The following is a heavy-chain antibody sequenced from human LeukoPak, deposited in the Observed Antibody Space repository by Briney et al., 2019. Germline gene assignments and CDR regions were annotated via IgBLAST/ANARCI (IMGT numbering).Heavy chain of an antibody. D-gene: IGHD6-13*01. CDR2: IKDSGSA. CDR3: ARGKGYTTSPRPRGIDN. V-gene: IGHV4-34*01. CDR1: GGSFSGYY. J-gene: IGHJ4*02. Sequence: SETLSLTCAVYGGSFSGYYLSWTRQPPGKGLEWIGEIKDSGSANYNPSLKSRVFISVDTSKNQFSLKLRSVTAADTAVYYCARGKGYTTSPRPRGIDNWGQGTLVTVSS.